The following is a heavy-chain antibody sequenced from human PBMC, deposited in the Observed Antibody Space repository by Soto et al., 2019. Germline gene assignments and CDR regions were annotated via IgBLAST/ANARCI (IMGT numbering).Heavy chain of an antibody. CDR3: AREKGAAGTIYGMDV. Sequence: PGGSLRLSCAASGFTFSSYGMHWVRQAPGKGLEWVAVIWYDGSNKYYADSVKGRFTISRDNSKNTLYLQMNSLRAEDTAVYYCAREKGAAGTIYGMDVWGQGTTVTVSS. D-gene: IGHD6-13*01. CDR1: GFTFSSYG. V-gene: IGHV3-33*01. CDR2: IWYDGSNK. J-gene: IGHJ6*02.